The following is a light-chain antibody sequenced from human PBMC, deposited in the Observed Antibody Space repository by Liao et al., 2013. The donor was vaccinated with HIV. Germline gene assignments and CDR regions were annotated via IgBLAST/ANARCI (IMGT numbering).Light chain of an antibody. J-gene: IGLJ1*01. CDR2: QDI. Sequence: SYELTQPPSVSVSPGQTASITCSGDMLGDKYACWYQQRPGQSPVLVIYQDIMRPSGIPERFSGANSGNTATLTISGTQAMDEADYYCQAWDSTANVFGTGTKVTVL. CDR3: QAWDSTANV. CDR1: MLGDKY. V-gene: IGLV3-1*01.